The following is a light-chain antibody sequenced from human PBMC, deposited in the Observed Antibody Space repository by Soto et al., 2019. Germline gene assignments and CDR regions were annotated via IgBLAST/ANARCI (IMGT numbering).Light chain of an antibody. Sequence: EIVLTQSPATLSLSAVERATLSCRASQSVSNNYLAWYQQKPGQAPRLLIYGASNRATGIPDRFSGSGSGTDFTLTISRLETEDFAVYYCQQYGSSGTFGQGTKVDIK. CDR2: GAS. J-gene: IGKJ1*01. CDR3: QQYGSSGT. V-gene: IGKV3-20*01. CDR1: QSVSNNY.